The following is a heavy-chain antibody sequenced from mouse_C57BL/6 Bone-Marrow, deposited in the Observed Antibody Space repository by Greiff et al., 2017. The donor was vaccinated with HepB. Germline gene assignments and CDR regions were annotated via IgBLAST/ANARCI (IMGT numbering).Heavy chain of an antibody. CDR3: ARSGYYYGSSYVFGAMDY. V-gene: IGHV1-81*01. CDR1: GYTFTSYG. J-gene: IGHJ4*01. Sequence: VQLQQSGAELARPGASVKLSCKASGYTFTSYGISWVKQRTGQGLEWIGEIYPRSGNTYYNEKFKGKATLTADTSSSTAYMELRSLTSEDSAVYYCARSGYYYGSSYVFGAMDYWGQGTSVTVSS. D-gene: IGHD1-1*01. CDR2: IYPRSGNT.